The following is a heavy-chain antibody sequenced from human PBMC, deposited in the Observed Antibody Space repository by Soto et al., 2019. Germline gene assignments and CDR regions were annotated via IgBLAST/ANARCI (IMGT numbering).Heavy chain of an antibody. CDR1: GGSFSGYY. V-gene: IGHV4-34*01. Sequence: KTSETLSLTCAVYGGSFSGYYWSWIRQPPGKGLEWIGEINHSGSTNYNPSLKSRVTISVDTSKNQFSLKLSSVTAADTAVYYCARGPAAAPRDYGMDVWGQGTTVTVSS. CDR2: INHSGST. J-gene: IGHJ6*02. CDR3: ARGPAAAPRDYGMDV. D-gene: IGHD6-13*01.